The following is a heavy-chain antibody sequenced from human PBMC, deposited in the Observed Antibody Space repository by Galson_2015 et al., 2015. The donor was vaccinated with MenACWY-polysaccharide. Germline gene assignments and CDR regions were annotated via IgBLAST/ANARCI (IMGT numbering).Heavy chain of an antibody. CDR3: TKAGAKYCSGSSCYFNWFDP. J-gene: IGHJ5*02. V-gene: IGHV3-74*01. D-gene: IGHD2-15*01. CDR2: INADGSAT. Sequence: HLVRHAPGKGLVWVSRINADGSATGYADSVRGRFTISRDNAKNTLYLEMNSLRAEDTAVYYCTKAGAKYCSGSSCYFNWFDPWGQGNLVTVSS.